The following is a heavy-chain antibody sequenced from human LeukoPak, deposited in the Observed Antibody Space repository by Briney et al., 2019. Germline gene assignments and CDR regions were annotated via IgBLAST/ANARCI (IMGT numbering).Heavy chain of an antibody. D-gene: IGHD3-10*01. CDR3: AREPDYGSGSPTVGYFDY. CDR2: IYHSGST. Sequence: SETLSHTCTVSGGSISSYSWSWIRQPPGKGLEWIGYIYHSGSTYYNPSLKSRVTISVDRSKNQFSLKLSSVTAADTAVYYCAREPDYGSGSPTVGYFDYWGQGTLVTVSS. J-gene: IGHJ4*02. CDR1: GGSISSYS. V-gene: IGHV4-30-2*01.